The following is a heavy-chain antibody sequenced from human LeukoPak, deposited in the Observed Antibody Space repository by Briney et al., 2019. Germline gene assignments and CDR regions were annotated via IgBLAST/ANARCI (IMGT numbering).Heavy chain of an antibody. CDR2: IVVGSGNT. V-gene: IGHV1-58*02. CDR3: ASDPPMVVRGVIFDG. D-gene: IGHD3-10*01. Sequence: SVKVSCKASGFTFTSSAMQWVRQARGQRLEWIGWIVVGSGNTNYAQKFQERVTITRDMSTSTAYMELSSLRAEDTAVYYCASDPPMVVRGVIFDGWGQGTLVTVSS. CDR1: GFTFTSSA. J-gene: IGHJ5*02.